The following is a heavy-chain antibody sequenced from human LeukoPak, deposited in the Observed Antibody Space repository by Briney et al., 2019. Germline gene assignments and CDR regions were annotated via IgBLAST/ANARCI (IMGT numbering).Heavy chain of an antibody. CDR3: ARDKCSGGSCYLYFDY. V-gene: IGHV3-21*01. D-gene: IGHD2-15*01. Sequence: GGSLRLSCAASGFTFSSYSMNWVRQAPGKGLEWVSSTSSSSSYIYYADSVKGRFTISRDNAKNSLYLQMNSLRAEDTAVYYCARDKCSGGSCYLYFDYWGQGTLVTVSS. CDR1: GFTFSSYS. J-gene: IGHJ4*02. CDR2: TSSSSSYI.